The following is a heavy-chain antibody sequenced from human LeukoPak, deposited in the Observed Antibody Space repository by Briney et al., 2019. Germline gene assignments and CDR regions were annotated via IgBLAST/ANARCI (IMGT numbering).Heavy chain of an antibody. Sequence: SETLSLTCTVSGDSINDHYWSWIRQPPGKGLEWIGYIYYSGSTNYNPSLKSRVTISVDTSKNQFSLKLSSVTAADTAVYYCARALPHGYCSGGSCFSWFDPWGQGTLVTVSS. V-gene: IGHV4-59*11. CDR1: GDSINDHY. CDR2: IYYSGST. D-gene: IGHD2-15*01. CDR3: ARALPHGYCSGGSCFSWFDP. J-gene: IGHJ5*02.